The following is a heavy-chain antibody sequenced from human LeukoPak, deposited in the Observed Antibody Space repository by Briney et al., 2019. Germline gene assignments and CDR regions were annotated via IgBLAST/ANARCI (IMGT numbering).Heavy chain of an antibody. J-gene: IGHJ4*02. D-gene: IGHD6-6*01. Sequence: ASVKVSCKASGYTFTGYYMHWVRQAPGQGLEWTGWINPNSGGTNYAQKFQGRVTMTRDTSISTAYMELSRLRSDDTAVYYCARGPGLSSSVDYWGQGTLVTVSS. V-gene: IGHV1-2*02. CDR3: ARGPGLSSSVDY. CDR2: INPNSGGT. CDR1: GYTFTGYY.